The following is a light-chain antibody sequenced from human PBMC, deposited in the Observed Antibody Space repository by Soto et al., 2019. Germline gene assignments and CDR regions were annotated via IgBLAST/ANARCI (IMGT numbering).Light chain of an antibody. Sequence: ESVLTQSPATLSLSPGERATLSCRASPSVSNSLAWYQHKPGQAPRLLIYDASNRATGVPTRFSCSGSGTDFTLTISSLVPEDFAVYYCQQRNPWPPVTFGGGTRVEIK. CDR2: DAS. J-gene: IGKJ4*01. V-gene: IGKV3-11*01. CDR3: QQRNPWPPVT. CDR1: PSVSNS.